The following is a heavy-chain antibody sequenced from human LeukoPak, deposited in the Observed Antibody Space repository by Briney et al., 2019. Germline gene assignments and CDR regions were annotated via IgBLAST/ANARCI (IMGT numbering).Heavy chain of an antibody. J-gene: IGHJ6*03. Sequence: SETLSLTCTVSGYSISSGYYWGWIRQPPGKGLEWIGSIYHSGSTYYNPSLKSRVTISVDTSKNQFSLKLSSVTAADTAVYYCARVGDCSSTSCYSDYYYMDVWGKGTTVTVSS. V-gene: IGHV4-38-2*02. CDR1: GYSISSGYY. CDR3: ARVGDCSSTSCYSDYYYMDV. CDR2: IYHSGST. D-gene: IGHD2-2*02.